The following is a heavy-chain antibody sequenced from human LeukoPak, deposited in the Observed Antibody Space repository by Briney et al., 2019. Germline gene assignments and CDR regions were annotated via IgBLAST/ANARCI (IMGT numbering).Heavy chain of an antibody. Sequence: ASVKVSCKASGYTFTGYYMHWVRQAPGQGLEWMGWINPNSGNTNYAQKFQERVTITRDMSTSTTYMELSSLRSEDTAVYYCAADGAKYCSGGSCSEFWDYWGQGTLVTVSS. V-gene: IGHV1-2*02. J-gene: IGHJ4*02. CDR3: AADGAKYCSGGSCSEFWDY. CDR1: GYTFTGYY. CDR2: INPNSGNT. D-gene: IGHD2-15*01.